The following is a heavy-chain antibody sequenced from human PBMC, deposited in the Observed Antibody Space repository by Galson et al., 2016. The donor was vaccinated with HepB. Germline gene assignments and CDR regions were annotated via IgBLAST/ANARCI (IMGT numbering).Heavy chain of an antibody. CDR1: GDTFSTYG. CDR2: IIPQFGTP. Sequence: SVKVSCKAPGDTFSTYGINWVRQAPGQGLEWMGGIIPQFGTPNYAQKFQGRVTITADESTSTAYMALSSLRSEDTAMYYCTTGYTNTWYADTFDYWGPGTLVTVSS. J-gene: IGHJ4*02. D-gene: IGHD2-2*02. CDR3: TTGYTNTWYADTFDY. V-gene: IGHV1-69*13.